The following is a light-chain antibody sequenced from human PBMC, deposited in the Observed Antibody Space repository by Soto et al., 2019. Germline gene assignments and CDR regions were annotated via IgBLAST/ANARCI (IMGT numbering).Light chain of an antibody. CDR3: AAWDDSLSGYV. J-gene: IGLJ1*01. Sequence: QSVLTQPPSASGTPGQRVTISCSGSTSNIGSNTVNWYQQLPGTAPKLLIYSNNQRPSGVRDRFSGSKSGTSASLAISGLQSEDEADYYCAAWDDSLSGYVFGTGTKLTVL. CDR2: SNN. CDR1: TSNIGSNT. V-gene: IGLV1-44*01.